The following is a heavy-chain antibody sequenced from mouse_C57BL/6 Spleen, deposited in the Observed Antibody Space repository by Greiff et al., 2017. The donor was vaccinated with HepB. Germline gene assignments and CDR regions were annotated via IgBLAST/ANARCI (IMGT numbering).Heavy chain of an antibody. D-gene: IGHD1-1*01. CDR1: GFTFSSYG. J-gene: IGHJ4*01. CDR2: ISSGGSYT. Sequence: EVQVVESGGDLVKPGGSLKLSCAASGFTFSSYGMSWVRQTPDKRLEWVATISSGGSYTYYPDSVKGRFTISRDNAKNTLYLQMSSLKSEDTAMYYCARLYGSSSYYAMDYWGQGTSVTVSS. V-gene: IGHV5-6*01. CDR3: ARLYGSSSYYAMDY.